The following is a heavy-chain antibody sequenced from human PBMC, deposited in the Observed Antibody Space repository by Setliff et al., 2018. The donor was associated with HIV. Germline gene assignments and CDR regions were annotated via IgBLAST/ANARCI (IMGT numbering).Heavy chain of an antibody. CDR1: GFTFSRDW. J-gene: IGHJ4*02. D-gene: IGHD3-10*01. Sequence: GGSLRLSCAASGFTFSRDWMLWVRQPPGKGLVWVARTNSDGSSTSHADSVKGRFTISRDNYKNTVFLQMNSLRVDDSALYYCTRPYYYASGSYDYWGQGTLVTVS. CDR2: TNSDGSST. CDR3: TRPYYYASGSYDY. V-gene: IGHV3-74*01.